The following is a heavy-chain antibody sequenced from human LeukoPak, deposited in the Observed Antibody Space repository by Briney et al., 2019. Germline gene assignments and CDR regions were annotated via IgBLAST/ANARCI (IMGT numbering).Heavy chain of an antibody. CDR1: GFTFSTYT. CDR2: ISYDGSNK. CDR3: ARERDYYDSSGYFGFDY. D-gene: IGHD3-22*01. Sequence: GGSLRLSCTASGFTFSTYTMNWVRQAPGKGLEWVAVISYDGSNKYYADSVKGRLTISRDNAKNSLYLQMNSLRAEDTAVYYCARERDYYDSSGYFGFDYWGQGTLVTVSS. J-gene: IGHJ4*02. V-gene: IGHV3-30*04.